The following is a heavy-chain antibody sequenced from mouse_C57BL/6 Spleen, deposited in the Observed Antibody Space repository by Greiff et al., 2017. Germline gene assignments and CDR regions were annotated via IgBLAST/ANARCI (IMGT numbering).Heavy chain of an antibody. D-gene: IGHD2-4*01. Sequence: QVQLQQPGAELVKPGASVKLSCKASGYTFTSSWMHWVKQRPGRGLEWIGRIDPNSGGTKYNEKFKGKATLTVDKPSSTAYMQLSSLTSEDSAVYYCARGIYYDYPYAMDYWGQGTSVTVSS. CDR2: IDPNSGGT. J-gene: IGHJ4*01. CDR3: ARGIYYDYPYAMDY. CDR1: GYTFTSSW. V-gene: IGHV1-72*01.